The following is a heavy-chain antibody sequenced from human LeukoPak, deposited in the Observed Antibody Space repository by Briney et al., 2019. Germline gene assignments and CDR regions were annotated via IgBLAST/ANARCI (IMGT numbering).Heavy chain of an antibody. CDR1: GFSLSTSGMR. V-gene: IGHV2-70*04. D-gene: IGHD7-27*01. CDR2: IDWDDDK. CDR3: ARSALGYDGAFDI. J-gene: IGHJ3*02. Sequence: SGPALVKPTQTLTLTCTFSGFSLSTSGMRASWIRQPPGKALEWLARIDWDDDKFYSTSLKTRLTISKDTSKNQVVLTMTNMDPVDTATYYCARSALGYDGAFDIWGQGTMVTVPS.